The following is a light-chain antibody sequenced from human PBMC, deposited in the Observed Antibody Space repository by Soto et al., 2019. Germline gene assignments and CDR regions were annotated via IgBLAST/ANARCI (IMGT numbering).Light chain of an antibody. V-gene: IGLV1-40*01. CDR1: SSNIGAGYE. CDR3: QSYDSSLSASYV. Sequence: QSVLTQPPSVSGAPGQRVTISCTGSSSNIGAGYEVHWYQHLPGKAPKLLIYGNTNRPSGVPDRFSGSKSGTSASLAITGLQAEDEADYSCQSYDSSLSASYVFGGGTKVTVL. CDR2: GNT. J-gene: IGLJ1*01.